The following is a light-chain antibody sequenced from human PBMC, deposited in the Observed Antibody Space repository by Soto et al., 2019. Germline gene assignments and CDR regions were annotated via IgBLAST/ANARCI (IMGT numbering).Light chain of an antibody. V-gene: IGLV1-44*01. CDR1: SSNIGSNT. CDR2: SNN. J-gene: IGLJ1*01. Sequence: QSVLTQAPSACATPGQMVTISCSGSSSNIGSNTVNWYQQLPGTAPKLLIYSNNQWPSGVPDRFSGSKSGTSASLAISGLQSEDEADYYCEAWDDSLNGFVFGPGTKVTVL. CDR3: EAWDDSLNGFV.